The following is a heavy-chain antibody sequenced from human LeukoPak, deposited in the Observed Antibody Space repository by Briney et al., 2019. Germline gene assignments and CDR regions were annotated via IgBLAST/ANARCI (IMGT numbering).Heavy chain of an antibody. CDR3: ARVSKAKRITMVRGVQGHFDY. V-gene: IGHV3-7*01. D-gene: IGHD3-10*01. J-gene: IGHJ4*02. CDR2: IKEDGNEK. Sequence: PGGSLRLSCAASGLTFSSYWMSWVRQAPGKGLEWVANIKEDGNEKHYVDSVKGRFTISRDNAKNSLDLQMNSLRAEDTAVYYCARVSKAKRITMVRGVQGHFDYWGQGTLVTVSS. CDR1: GLTFSSYW.